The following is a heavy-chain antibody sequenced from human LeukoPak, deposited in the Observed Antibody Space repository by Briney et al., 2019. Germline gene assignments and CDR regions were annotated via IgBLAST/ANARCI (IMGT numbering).Heavy chain of an antibody. J-gene: IGHJ4*02. V-gene: IGHV1-69*04. CDR2: IIPILGIA. D-gene: IGHD3-22*01. CDR3: ARGYYDSSGYYRH. Sequence: ASVKDSCKASGGTFSSYAISWERQAPGQGLEWMGRIIPILGIANYAQKFQGRVTITADKSTSTAYMELSSLRSEDTAVYYCARGYYDSSGYYRHWGQGTLVTVSS. CDR1: GGTFSSYA.